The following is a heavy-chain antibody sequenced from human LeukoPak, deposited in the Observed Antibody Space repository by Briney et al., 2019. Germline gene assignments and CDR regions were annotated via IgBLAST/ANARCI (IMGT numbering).Heavy chain of an antibody. CDR2: ISYDGSNK. D-gene: IGHD3-22*01. CDR1: GFTFSSYA. CDR3: AKRDFYDSRGYYYLYYFDD. Sequence: GGSLRLSCAASGFTFSSYAMHWVRQAPGKGLEWVAVISYDGSNKYYADSVKGRFTISRDNSKNTLYLQMNSLRAEDTAVYYCAKRDFYDSRGYYYLYYFDDWGQGTLVTVSS. V-gene: IGHV3-30-3*02. J-gene: IGHJ4*02.